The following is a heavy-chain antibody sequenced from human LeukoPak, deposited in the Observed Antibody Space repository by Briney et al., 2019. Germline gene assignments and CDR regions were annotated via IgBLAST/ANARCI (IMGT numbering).Heavy chain of an antibody. CDR1: GGSISSSSYY. V-gene: IGHV4-39*07. J-gene: IGHJ4*02. CDR2: IYHSGST. Sequence: SETLSLTCTVSGGSISSSSYYWGWIRQPPGKGLEWIGSIYHSGSTYYNPSLKSRVTISVDTSKSQFSLKLGSVTAADTAVYYCARGRYCSSSSCPAPFDYWGQGTLVTVSS. CDR3: ARGRYCSSSSCPAPFDY. D-gene: IGHD2-2*01.